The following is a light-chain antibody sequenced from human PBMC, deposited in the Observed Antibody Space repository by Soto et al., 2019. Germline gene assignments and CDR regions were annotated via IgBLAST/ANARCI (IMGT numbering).Light chain of an antibody. CDR2: GAS. Sequence: EIVLTQSPGTLSLFPGGRATLSCRASQSVNNNYLAWYQQKPGQAPRLLLYGASNRATGIPDRFSGSGSGTDFTLTISRLEPEDFAVFYCQQYGNKPWMFGQGTEVEVK. V-gene: IGKV3-20*01. CDR1: QSVNNNY. CDR3: QQYGNKPWM. J-gene: IGKJ1*01.